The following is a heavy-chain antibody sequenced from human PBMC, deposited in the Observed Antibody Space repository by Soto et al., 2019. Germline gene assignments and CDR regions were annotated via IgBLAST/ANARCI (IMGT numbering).Heavy chain of an antibody. D-gene: IGHD3-10*01. V-gene: IGHV4-59*01. Sequence: SETLSLTCTVSGGSISSYYWSWIRQPPGKGLEWIGYIYYSGSTNYNPSLKSRVTISVDTSKNQFSLKLSSVTAADTAVYYCAGTGSGPSRDWFDPWGQGTLVTVS. CDR1: GGSISSYY. CDR3: AGTGSGPSRDWFDP. CDR2: IYYSGST. J-gene: IGHJ5*02.